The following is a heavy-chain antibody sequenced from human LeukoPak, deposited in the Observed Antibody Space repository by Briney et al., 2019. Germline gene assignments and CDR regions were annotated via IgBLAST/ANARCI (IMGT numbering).Heavy chain of an antibody. CDR1: GFTLTTYG. D-gene: IGHD1-14*01. Sequence: PGGSLRLSCAASGFTLTTYGMIWVRQAPGKGLEWVLGISGSGSNTYYADSAKGRFTSSRDYSKRTVYLQMNSLRAEDTAVYYCAKNGEPHYYMDVLGKGTTVTVSS. CDR3: AKNGEPHYYMDV. V-gene: IGHV3-23*01. CDR2: ISGSGSNT. J-gene: IGHJ6*03.